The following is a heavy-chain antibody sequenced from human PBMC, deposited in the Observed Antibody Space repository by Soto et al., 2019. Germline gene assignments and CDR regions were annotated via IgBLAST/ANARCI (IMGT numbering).Heavy chain of an antibody. CDR2: IYSGGTT. CDR3: ARVAWTTRNFDY. V-gene: IGHV3-53*01. D-gene: IGHD1-1*01. J-gene: IGHJ4*02. CDR1: GFTVSNNY. Sequence: GGSLRLSCAASGFTVSNNYMTWVRQAPGKGLEWVSVIYSGGTTYYADSVKGRFTIHRDNSNNTLYLQMNTLRAEDTAMYYCARVAWTTRNFDYWGQGTLVTVSS.